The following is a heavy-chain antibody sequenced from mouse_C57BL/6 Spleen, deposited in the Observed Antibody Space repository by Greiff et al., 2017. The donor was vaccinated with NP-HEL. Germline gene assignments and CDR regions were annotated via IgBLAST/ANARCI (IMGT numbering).Heavy chain of an antibody. J-gene: IGHJ4*01. CDR1: GYTFTSYG. CDR2: IYPRSGNT. D-gene: IGHD3-1*01. CDR3: AKTAMDY. V-gene: IGHV1-81*01. Sequence: VKLQESGAELVRPGASVKLSCKASGYTFTSYGICWVKQSPGQGLEWIGEIYPRSGNTYYTEKFKGKDTLTADKSSSRADMELRSLTSEDSAVYCCAKTAMDYWGQGTSVTVSS.